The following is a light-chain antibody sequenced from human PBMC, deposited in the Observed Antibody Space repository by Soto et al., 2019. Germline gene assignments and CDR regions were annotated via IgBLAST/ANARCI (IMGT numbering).Light chain of an antibody. V-gene: IGKV3-15*01. CDR3: QHYNEWPLT. CDR2: SAS. J-gene: IGKJ4*01. CDR1: KSVSNN. Sequence: EIVLTQSPATLSVSPGERATPSCRASKSVSNNVAWYQQKPGQAPRLLFYSASTRATGIPARFSGSASGTEFTLTISSVQSEDFAVYYCQHYNEWPLTFGGGTKVETK.